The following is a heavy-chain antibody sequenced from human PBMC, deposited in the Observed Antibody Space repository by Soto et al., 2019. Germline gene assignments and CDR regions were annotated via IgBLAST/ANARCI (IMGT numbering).Heavy chain of an antibody. V-gene: IGHV1-69*01. CDR1: GGTLSSFT. D-gene: IGHD3-3*01. Sequence: QVQLVQSRAEVKKPGSSVKVSCKASGGTLSSFTISWVRQAPGQGPEWMGGITPKFATAKYAQKFQGRVTITADESTNTLYMELRSLRSEDTAVYYCARWRGAVTTPGFMGPLDYWGQGTLVTVSS. CDR2: ITPKFATA. CDR3: ARWRGAVTTPGFMGPLDY. J-gene: IGHJ4*02.